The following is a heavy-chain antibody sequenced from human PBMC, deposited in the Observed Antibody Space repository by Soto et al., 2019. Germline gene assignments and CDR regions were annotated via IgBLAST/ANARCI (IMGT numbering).Heavy chain of an antibody. CDR2: IWYDGSNK. J-gene: IGHJ4*02. V-gene: IGHV3-33*01. Sequence: VGSLRLSCAASGFTFSSYGMHWVRQSPGKGLEWVAVIWYDGSNKYYADSVKGRFTISRDNSKNTLYLQMNSLRAEDTAVYYCARSYSSGWLDYWGQGTLVTVSS. CDR1: GFTFSSYG. CDR3: ARSYSSGWLDY. D-gene: IGHD6-19*01.